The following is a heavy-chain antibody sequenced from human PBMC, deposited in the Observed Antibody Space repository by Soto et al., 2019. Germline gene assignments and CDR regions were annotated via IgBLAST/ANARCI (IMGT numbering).Heavy chain of an antibody. CDR2: IKPDGSEK. J-gene: IGHJ6*02. CDR3: SGRSYYYGMDV. V-gene: IGHV3-7*01. Sequence: LRLSCAASGFNFSSFWMSWVRQAPGKWLEWVANIKPDGSEKYYVDSVKGRFTVSRDNAENSLYLQMNSLRAEDTAVYYGSGRSYYYGMDVWGQGTTVTVSS. CDR1: GFNFSSFW. D-gene: IGHD1-26*01.